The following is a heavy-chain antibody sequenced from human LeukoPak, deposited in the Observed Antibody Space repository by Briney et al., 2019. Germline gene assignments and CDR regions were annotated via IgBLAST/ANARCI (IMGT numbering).Heavy chain of an antibody. CDR1: GNYR. CDR3: VSFYETY. J-gene: IGHJ4*02. Sequence: GGSLRLSCAASGNYRMHWVRQVPGKGLVWVSHINSDGSWTSYAGSVKGRFTISKDNAKNTVYLQMNSLRAEDTAVYYCVSFYETYWGRGTLVTVSS. CDR2: INSDGSWT. V-gene: IGHV3-74*01. D-gene: IGHD2/OR15-2a*01.